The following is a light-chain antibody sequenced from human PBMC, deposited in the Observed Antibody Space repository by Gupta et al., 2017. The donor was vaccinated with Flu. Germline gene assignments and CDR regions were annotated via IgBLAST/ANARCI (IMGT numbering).Light chain of an antibody. J-gene: IGLJ3*02. CDR2: EVS. Sequence: QSALTQPASVSGSPAQSTTISCTGTSSDIGGYNYVSWYQQHPGKAPKLMIYEVSNRPSGVSNRFSGSKSGNTASLTISGLQAEDEAEYYCSSYTNSSTWVSGGGTKLTVL. V-gene: IGLV2-14*01. CDR3: SSYTNSSTWV. CDR1: SSDIGGYNY.